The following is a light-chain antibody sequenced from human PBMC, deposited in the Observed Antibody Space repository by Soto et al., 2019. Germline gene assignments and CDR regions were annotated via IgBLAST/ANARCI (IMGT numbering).Light chain of an antibody. Sequence: SYELTQPLSVSVALGQTASITCGGNNIGSKNVHWYQQKPGQAPVLVIYRDSSRPSGIPERFSGSISGNTATLTITRAQDGDESDYYCQVWDSSTVVFGGGTKLTVL. CDR3: QVWDSSTVV. CDR2: RDS. V-gene: IGLV3-9*01. CDR1: NIGSKN. J-gene: IGLJ2*01.